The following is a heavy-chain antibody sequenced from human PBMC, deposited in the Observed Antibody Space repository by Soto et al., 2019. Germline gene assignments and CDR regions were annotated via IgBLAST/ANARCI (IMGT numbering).Heavy chain of an antibody. CDR1: GVSISSGDYY. D-gene: IGHD6-13*01. Sequence: SETLSLTCTVPGVSISSGDYYWSWIRQPPGKGLEWIGYIYYSGSTYYNPSLKSRVTISVDTSKNQFSLKLSSVTAADTAVYYCARESIAAAAEYYGMDVWGQGTTVTVSS. J-gene: IGHJ6*02. CDR3: ARESIAAAAEYYGMDV. V-gene: IGHV4-30-4*01. CDR2: IYYSGST.